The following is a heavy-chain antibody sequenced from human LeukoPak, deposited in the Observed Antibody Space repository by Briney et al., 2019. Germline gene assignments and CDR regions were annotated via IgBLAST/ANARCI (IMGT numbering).Heavy chain of an antibody. V-gene: IGHV3-53*01. D-gene: IGHD4-17*01. Sequence: GGSLRLSCAASGFTVSGNYMSWVRQAPGKGLEWVSVIFGGGGTYYADSVKGRFTISRDNSKNTLFLQMNTLRPDDTAVYYCARGPVTTPRTYFFDYWGQGTLVTVSS. CDR3: ARGPVTTPRTYFFDY. J-gene: IGHJ4*02. CDR2: IFGGGGT. CDR1: GFTVSGNY.